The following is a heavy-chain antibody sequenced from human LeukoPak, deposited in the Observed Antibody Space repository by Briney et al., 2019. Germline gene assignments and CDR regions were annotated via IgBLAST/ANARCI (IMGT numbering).Heavy chain of an antibody. D-gene: IGHD3-10*01. CDR2: IRYDGSNK. CDR3: AREYTVRGVNVFDI. CDR1: GFTFSSYG. J-gene: IGHJ3*02. Sequence: AGGSLRLSCAASGFTFSSYGMHWVRQAPGKGLEWVAFIRYDGSNKYYADSVKGRFTISRDNAKNSLYLQMNSLRAEDTAVYYCAREYTVRGVNVFDIWGQGTMVTVSS. V-gene: IGHV3-30*02.